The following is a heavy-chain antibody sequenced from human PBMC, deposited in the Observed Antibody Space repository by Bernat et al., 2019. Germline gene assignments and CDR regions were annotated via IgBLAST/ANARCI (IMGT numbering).Heavy chain of an antibody. Sequence: QVQLVESGGGVVQPGRSLRLSCAASGFTFSSYGMHWVRQAPGKGLEWVAVIWYDGSNKYYADSVKGRFTISRDNSKNTLYLQMNSLRAEDTAVYYYARDRYCSGGSCYYFDYWGQGTLVTVSS. J-gene: IGHJ4*02. CDR2: IWYDGSNK. D-gene: IGHD2-15*01. CDR1: GFTFSSYG. CDR3: ARDRYCSGGSCYYFDY. V-gene: IGHV3-33*01.